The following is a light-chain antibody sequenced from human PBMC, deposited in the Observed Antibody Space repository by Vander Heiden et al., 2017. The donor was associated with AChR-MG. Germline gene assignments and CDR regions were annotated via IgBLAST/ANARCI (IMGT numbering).Light chain of an antibody. CDR3: SSYTSSSTYVV. CDR1: SSDVGGYNY. CDR2: DVS. Sequence: QSALTQPASVSGSPGQSITISCTVTSSDVGGYNYFSWYQQHPGKAPKLMIYDVSNRPSGVSNRFSGSKSGNTASLTISGLQAEDEADYYCSSYTSSSTYVVFGGGTKLTGL. J-gene: IGLJ2*01. V-gene: IGLV2-14*01.